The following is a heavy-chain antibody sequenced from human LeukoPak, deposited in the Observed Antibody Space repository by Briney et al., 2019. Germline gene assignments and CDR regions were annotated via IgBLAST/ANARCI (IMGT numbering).Heavy chain of an antibody. Sequence: GGSLRLSCTVSGFTFDDYALSWVRQAPGKGLEWVGFIRSKVHGGTTEYAAPVKGRFTISRDDSNSIAYLHMNSLKTEDTGVYYCIRDLGWDLSEQASDFWGQGTLVTVSS. CDR3: IRDLGWDLSEQASDF. V-gene: IGHV3-49*04. J-gene: IGHJ4*02. CDR2: IRSKVHGGTT. D-gene: IGHD1-26*01. CDR1: GFTFDDYA.